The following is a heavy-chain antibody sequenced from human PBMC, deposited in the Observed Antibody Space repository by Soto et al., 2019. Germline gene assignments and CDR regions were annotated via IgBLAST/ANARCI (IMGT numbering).Heavy chain of an antibody. Sequence: EVQLVESGGGLVQPGGSLRLSCAASGFTFSSYWMHWVRQAPGKGLVWVSRIHSDGSSTSYADSVKGRFTISRDNAKNTQYLQMNSLRAEDTAVDDCVRTNLGVAAATREDYGGQGTLFTVSS. CDR2: IHSDGSST. V-gene: IGHV3-74*01. J-gene: IGHJ4*02. CDR3: VRTNLGVAAATREDY. D-gene: IGHD2-15*01. CDR1: GFTFSSYW.